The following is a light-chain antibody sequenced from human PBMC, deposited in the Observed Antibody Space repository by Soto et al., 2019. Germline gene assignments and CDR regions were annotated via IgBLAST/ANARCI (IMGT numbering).Light chain of an antibody. V-gene: IGKV3-20*01. CDR2: GAS. Sequence: EIVLTQSPGTLSLSTGERATLSCRASQSLTSSYLAWYQQKPGQAPSLLIYGASGRATGIPDRFSGSGSGTDFALTISRLEPEDFAVYYCQQYGSSPQTFGQGTKV. J-gene: IGKJ1*01. CDR1: QSLTSSY. CDR3: QQYGSSPQT.